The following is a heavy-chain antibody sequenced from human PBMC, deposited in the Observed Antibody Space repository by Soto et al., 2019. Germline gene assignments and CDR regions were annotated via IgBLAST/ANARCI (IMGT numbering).Heavy chain of an antibody. CDR2: ISYDGSNK. J-gene: IGHJ3*02. CDR3: ARSTSWRAFDI. Sequence: GGSLRLSCAASGFTFSSYAMHWVRQAPGKGLEWVAVISYDGSNKYYADSVKGRFTISRDNSKNTLYLQMNSLRAEDTAVYYCARSTSWRAFDIWGQGTMVTVSS. CDR1: GFTFSSYA. V-gene: IGHV3-30-3*01.